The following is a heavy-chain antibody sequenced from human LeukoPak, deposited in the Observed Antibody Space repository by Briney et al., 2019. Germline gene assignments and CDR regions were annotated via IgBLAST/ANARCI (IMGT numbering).Heavy chain of an antibody. J-gene: IGHJ4*02. CDR3: ARHPVSSKTIDY. CDR2: IYYSGSA. CDR1: GFTFSNYV. D-gene: IGHD6-6*01. Sequence: PGGSLRLSCAASGFTFSNYVMSWVRLAPGKGLEWIGSIYYSGSAYYNPSLKSRVIISVDTSKNQFSLKLSSVTAADTAVYYCARHPVSSKTIDYWGQGTLVTVSS. V-gene: IGHV4-39*01.